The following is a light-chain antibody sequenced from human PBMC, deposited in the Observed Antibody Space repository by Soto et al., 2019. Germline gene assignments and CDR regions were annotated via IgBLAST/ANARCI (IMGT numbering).Light chain of an antibody. Sequence: EIVLTQSPVTLSLSPGERATLSCRASQSVTSTYLAWYQQKPGQSPRLIIYGGSTRTSGFPDRFSGGGSGTDFTLTIRRLKTEASAVYNCHCQKFDSSRVYSFGQGTKREI. CDR2: GGS. V-gene: IGKV3-20*01. CDR1: QSVTSTY. J-gene: IGKJ2*03. CDR3: HCQKFDSSRVYS.